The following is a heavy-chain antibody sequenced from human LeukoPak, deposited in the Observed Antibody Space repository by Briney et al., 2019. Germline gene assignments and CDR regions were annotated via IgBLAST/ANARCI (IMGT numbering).Heavy chain of an antibody. J-gene: IGHJ3*02. V-gene: IGHV4-4*07. CDR1: GGSISSYY. CDR3: ARVGGMLTINNEAFDI. D-gene: IGHD3-16*01. Sequence: PSETLSLTCTVSGGSISSYYWSWIRQPAGKGLEWIGRIYTSGSTNYNPSLKSQVTMSVDTSKNQFSLKLSSVTAADTAIYYCARVGGMLTINNEAFDIWGQGTVVTVS. CDR2: IYTSGST.